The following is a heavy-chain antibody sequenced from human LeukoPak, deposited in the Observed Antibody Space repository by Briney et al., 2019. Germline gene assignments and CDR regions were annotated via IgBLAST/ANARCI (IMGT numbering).Heavy chain of an antibody. Sequence: SVKVSCKASGGTFSSYAISWVRQAPGQGLEWMGGIIPIFGTANYAQKFQGRVTITTDESTSTAYMELSSLRSEDTAVYYCARYYRLQENWFDPWSQGTLVTVSP. CDR2: IIPIFGTA. CDR3: ARYYRLQENWFDP. V-gene: IGHV1-69*05. CDR1: GGTFSSYA. J-gene: IGHJ5*02. D-gene: IGHD3-10*01.